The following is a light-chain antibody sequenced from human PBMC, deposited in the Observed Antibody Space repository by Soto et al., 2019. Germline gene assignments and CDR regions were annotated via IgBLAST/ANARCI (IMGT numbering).Light chain of an antibody. J-gene: IGKJ5*01. CDR3: QQRSIWPPIT. CDR2: DAS. V-gene: IGKV3-11*01. Sequence: VLTQSPATLSLSPGERATLSCRASQSVDIYLAWYQQKPGQAPRLLIYDASNRATGIPARFSGSGSGTDFTLTISSLEPEVFAVYYCQQRSIWPPITFGQGTRLEI. CDR1: QSVDIY.